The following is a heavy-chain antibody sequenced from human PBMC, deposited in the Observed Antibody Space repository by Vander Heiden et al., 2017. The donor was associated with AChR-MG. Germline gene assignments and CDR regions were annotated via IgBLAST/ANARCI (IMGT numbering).Heavy chain of an antibody. CDR2: ISGSGATT. D-gene: IGHD7-27*01. CDR3: AKRPLGAAFDI. CDR1: GFTFSSYG. Sequence: EVQLLESGGDLIQPGESLRLSCVASGFTFSSYGMTWLRQAPGNGLECVSSISGSGATTYYAYSVKGRFTISRDNSKNTLYLQMNSLRVEDTAVYFCAKRPLGAAFDIWGQGTMVTVSS. V-gene: IGHV3-23*01. J-gene: IGHJ3*02.